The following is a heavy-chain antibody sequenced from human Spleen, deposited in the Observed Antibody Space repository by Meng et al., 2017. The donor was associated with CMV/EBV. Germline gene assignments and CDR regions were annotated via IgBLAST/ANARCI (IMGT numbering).Heavy chain of an antibody. CDR3: ARWGEYQLPDFDY. CDR1: GFTFSSYW. J-gene: IGHJ4*02. V-gene: IGHV3-7*01. Sequence: GKSLKISCVASGFTFSSYWMSWVRQAPGKGLEWVANIKQDGSENYYVDSVKGRFTISRDNAKNSLYLQMNSLRGEDTAVYYCARWGEYQLPDFDYWGQGSLVTVSS. CDR2: IKQDGSEN. D-gene: IGHD2-2*01.